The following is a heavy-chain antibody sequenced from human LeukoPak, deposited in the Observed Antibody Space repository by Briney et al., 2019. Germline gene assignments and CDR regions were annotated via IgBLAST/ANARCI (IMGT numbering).Heavy chain of an antibody. J-gene: IGHJ5*02. CDR2: ISSSSSTI. Sequence: GGSLRLSCAASGFTFSSYTMNWVRQAPGKGLEWVSYISSSSSTIYYADSVKGRFTISRDNAKNSLYLQMNSLRAEDTAVYYCARPHFARTTNWFDPWGQGTLVTVSS. D-gene: IGHD1-1*01. CDR3: ARPHFARTTNWFDP. CDR1: GFTFSSYT. V-gene: IGHV3-48*01.